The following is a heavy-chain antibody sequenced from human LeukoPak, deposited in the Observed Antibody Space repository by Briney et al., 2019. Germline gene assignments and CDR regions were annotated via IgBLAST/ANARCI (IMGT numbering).Heavy chain of an antibody. CDR3: AKDSERYGVLEY. D-gene: IGHD4-17*01. CDR1: GFTFNNHA. J-gene: IGHJ4*02. Sequence: GGSLRLSCEASGFTFNNHAMTWVRQGPGKGLEWASTISGRGDSTFYADSVKGRFTISRDNSKNTVYLQLNNLRDEDTAVYYCAKDSERYGVLEYWGQGTLVSVSA. CDR2: ISGRGDST. V-gene: IGHV3-23*01.